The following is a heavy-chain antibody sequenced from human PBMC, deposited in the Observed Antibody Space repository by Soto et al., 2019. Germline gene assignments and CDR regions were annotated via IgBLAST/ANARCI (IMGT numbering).Heavy chain of an antibody. CDR1: GFTFSSYS. CDR3: AREYDCSRTSCYLGSYYDYGIDV. Sequence: EVQLVESGGGLVQPGGSLRLSCAASGFTFSSYSMNWVRQAPGKGLEWVSYISRSSSTIYYADSVKGRFTISRDNAKNSLYLQMNSLRDEDTAVYYCAREYDCSRTSCYLGSYYDYGIDVWGQGTTVTVSS. CDR2: ISRSSSTI. D-gene: IGHD2-2*01. J-gene: IGHJ6*02. V-gene: IGHV3-48*02.